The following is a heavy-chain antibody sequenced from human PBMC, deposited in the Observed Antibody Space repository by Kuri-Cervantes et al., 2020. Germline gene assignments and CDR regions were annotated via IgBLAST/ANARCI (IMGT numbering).Heavy chain of an antibody. J-gene: IGHJ4*02. CDR3: ARRGDDYYDSSGYFDY. CDR1: GDSVSSNSAA. D-gene: IGHD3-22*01. Sequence: SQTLSLTCAISGDSVSSNSAAWNWIRQSPSRGLEWLGRTYYRSKWYNDYAVSVKSRIIINPDTSKNQFSLQLTSVTPEDTAVYYCARRGDDYYDSSGYFDYWGQGTLVTVSS. V-gene: IGHV6-1*01. CDR2: TYYRSKWYN.